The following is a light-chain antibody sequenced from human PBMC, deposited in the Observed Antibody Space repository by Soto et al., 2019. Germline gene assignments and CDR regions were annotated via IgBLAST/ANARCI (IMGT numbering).Light chain of an antibody. CDR3: QQYNNWPRT. Sequence: EFVLTQSPGTLSLSPGERATLSCRASQSVSSSYLAWYQQKPGQAPRLLIYGASTTATGIPVRFSGSGSGTEFTLTISSLQSEDFAVYYCQQYNNWPRTFGQGTKVDIK. CDR1: QSVSSSY. V-gene: IGKV3-15*01. CDR2: GAS. J-gene: IGKJ2*01.